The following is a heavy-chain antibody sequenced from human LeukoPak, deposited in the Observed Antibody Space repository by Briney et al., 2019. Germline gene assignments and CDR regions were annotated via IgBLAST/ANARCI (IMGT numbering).Heavy chain of an antibody. V-gene: IGHV1-2*02. CDR2: INPNSGDT. Sequence: ASVKVSCKASGYTFTGYYMHWLRQAPGQGPEWMGWINPNSGDTNSAQKFQGRVTMTRDTSISTAYMELSRLRSDDTAVYYCARRQLVRFWFDPWGQGTLVTVSS. J-gene: IGHJ5*02. D-gene: IGHD6-13*01. CDR3: ARRQLVRFWFDP. CDR1: GYTFTGYY.